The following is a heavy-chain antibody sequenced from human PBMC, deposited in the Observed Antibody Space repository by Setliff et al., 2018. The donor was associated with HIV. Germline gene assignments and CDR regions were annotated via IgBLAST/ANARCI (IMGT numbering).Heavy chain of an antibody. CDR1: GGTFSSYT. Sequence: SVKVSCKASGGTFSSYTINWVRQAPGQGLEWMGRSIPILGIGNDEQAQKFKGRVTFTADKSTSTVYMELSSLRSEDTAVYYCARCGAGEWHLYMDVWGKGTAVTVLL. V-gene: IGHV1-69*02. D-gene: IGHD3-16*01. J-gene: IGHJ6*03. CDR3: ARCGAGEWHLYMDV. CDR2: SIPILGIG.